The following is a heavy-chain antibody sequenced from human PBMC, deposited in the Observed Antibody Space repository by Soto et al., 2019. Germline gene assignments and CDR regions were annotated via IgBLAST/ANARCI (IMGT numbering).Heavy chain of an antibody. CDR3: ARRWGSAADY. V-gene: IGHV4-59*08. CDR1: GGSVSSYH. Sequence: PSCSLPLTCALSGGSVSSYHWSCIRQPPGKGLEWIGYIYYSGSTNYNPSLKSRVTISVDTSKNQFSLKLSSVTAADTAVYYCARRWGSAADYWGQGTLVTVSS. J-gene: IGHJ4*02. CDR2: IYYSGST. D-gene: IGHD2-15*01.